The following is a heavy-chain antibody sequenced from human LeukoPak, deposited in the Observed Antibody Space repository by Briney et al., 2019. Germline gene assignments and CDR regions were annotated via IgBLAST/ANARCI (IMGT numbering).Heavy chain of an antibody. D-gene: IGHD3-10*01. V-gene: IGHV1-46*01. CDR1: GYIFTSYF. Sequence: GASVKVSCKASGYIFTSYFMHWVRQAPGQGLEWMGIINPSGGSTTYAQKFQGRATMTRDTSTRTVYMELSSLRSEDTAVYYCARDSRGSGTITIDYWGQGTLVTVSS. CDR3: ARDSRGSGTITIDY. J-gene: IGHJ4*02. CDR2: INPSGGST.